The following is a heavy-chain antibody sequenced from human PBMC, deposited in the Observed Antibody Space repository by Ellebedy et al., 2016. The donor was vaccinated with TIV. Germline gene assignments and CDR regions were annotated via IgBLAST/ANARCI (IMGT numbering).Heavy chain of an antibody. CDR1: GFTFNIYG. D-gene: IGHD3-22*01. V-gene: IGHV3-30*03. CDR2: ISYDGSNK. CDR3: VYSTGYNLFAF. Sequence: GESLKISCAGSGFTFNIYGMHWVRQAPGKGLEWVAVISYDGSNKYYADSVKGRFIISRDNAKNTLYLQMTSLRAEDTAVYYCVYSTGYNLFAFWGQGTLVTVSS. J-gene: IGHJ4*02.